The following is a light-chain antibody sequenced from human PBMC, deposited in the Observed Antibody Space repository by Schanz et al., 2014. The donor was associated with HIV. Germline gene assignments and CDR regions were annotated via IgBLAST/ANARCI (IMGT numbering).Light chain of an antibody. Sequence: MTQSPATLSASVGDRVTITCRASQSISTYLNWYQQKPGKAPKLLIYSTSTLQRGVPSTFRGTGSGTDFNLTISDLRPEDFASYYCQQSFSAPYTFGQGTTLQIK. CDR3: QQSFSAPYT. CDR2: STS. V-gene: IGKV1-39*01. J-gene: IGKJ2*01. CDR1: QSISTY.